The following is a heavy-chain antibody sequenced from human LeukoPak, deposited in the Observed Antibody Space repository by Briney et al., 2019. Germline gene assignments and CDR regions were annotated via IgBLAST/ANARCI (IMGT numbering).Heavy chain of an antibody. Sequence: SETLSLTCTVSGGSISNYYWSWIRQPPGKGLEWIGYIYYSGSTNSNPSLRSRVTVSVDTSKNQFSLKLTSVTAADTAVYYCARDGAVAGSAYFDYWGQGTLVTVPS. J-gene: IGHJ4*02. CDR3: ARDGAVAGSAYFDY. CDR2: IYYSGST. CDR1: GGSISNYY. D-gene: IGHD6-19*01. V-gene: IGHV4-59*01.